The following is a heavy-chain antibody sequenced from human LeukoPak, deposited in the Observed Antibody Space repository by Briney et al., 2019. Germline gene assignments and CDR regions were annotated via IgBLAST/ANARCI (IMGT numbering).Heavy chain of an antibody. CDR3: ARRHGGKGGFDY. CDR2: IFHSGNT. Sequence: SETLSLTCAVSGGSISNDGNSWGWIRQPPGKGLEWIGYIFHSGNTYYNPSLRGRVTVSVDRSMYQFSLKLTSVTAADSAMYFCARRHGGKGGFDYWGQRTLVTVSS. CDR1: GGSISNDGNS. D-gene: IGHD4-23*01. V-gene: IGHV4-30-2*01. J-gene: IGHJ4*02.